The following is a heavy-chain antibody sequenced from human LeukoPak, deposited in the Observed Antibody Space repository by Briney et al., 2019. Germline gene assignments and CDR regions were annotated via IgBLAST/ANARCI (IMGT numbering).Heavy chain of an antibody. Sequence: GASVKVSCKASGYTFTSYDINWVRQATGQGLEWMGWMNPNSGNTGYAQKFQGRVTMTRNTSISTAYMELSSLRSEDPAVYYCARVGIAVAGTAGDYWGQGTLVTVSS. V-gene: IGHV1-8*01. D-gene: IGHD6-19*01. CDR1: GYTFTSYD. CDR2: MNPNSGNT. CDR3: ARVGIAVAGTAGDY. J-gene: IGHJ4*02.